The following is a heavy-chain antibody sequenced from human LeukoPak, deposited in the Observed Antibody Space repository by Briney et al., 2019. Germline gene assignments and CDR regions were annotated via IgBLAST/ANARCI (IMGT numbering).Heavy chain of an antibody. CDR3: ARDSSGDYVFTY. CDR1: GGSLSNYY. D-gene: IGHD4-17*01. J-gene: IGHJ4*02. Sequence: SETLSLTCTVSGGSLSNYYWSWIRQTPGKGLEWLGQINQSGRTNYNPSLKSRVTLSVDTSKNQFSLKLTSVTAADTAVYFCARDSSGDYVFTYWGQGILVTVSS. CDR2: INQSGRT. V-gene: IGHV4-34*01.